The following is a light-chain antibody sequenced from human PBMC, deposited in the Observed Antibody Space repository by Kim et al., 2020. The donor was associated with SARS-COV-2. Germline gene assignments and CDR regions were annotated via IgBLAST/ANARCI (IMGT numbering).Light chain of an antibody. V-gene: IGKV1-12*01. CDR1: QGIAGW. CDR2: GAS. Sequence: ASVGDRVIITCRASQGIAGWLAWYQQKPGKAPKLLIYGASFLESGVPSRFSGSGSETDFTLTFSSLQPEDFAIYYCQQANSFPPTFGGGTKVDIK. CDR3: QQANSFPPT. J-gene: IGKJ4*01.